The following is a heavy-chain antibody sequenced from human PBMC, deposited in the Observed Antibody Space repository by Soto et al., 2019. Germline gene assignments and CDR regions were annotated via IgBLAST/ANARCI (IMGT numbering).Heavy chain of an antibody. D-gene: IGHD2-21*02. J-gene: IGHJ3*02. Sequence: SETLSLTCTVSGGSISSGDHYWSWIRQPPGKGLEWIGYIYYSGSTYYNPSLKSRVTISVDTSKNQFSLKLSSVTAADTAVYYCARATGCGGDCGRAFDIWGQGTMVTVSS. CDR2: IYYSGST. CDR3: ARATGCGGDCGRAFDI. CDR1: GGSISSGDHY. V-gene: IGHV4-30-4*01.